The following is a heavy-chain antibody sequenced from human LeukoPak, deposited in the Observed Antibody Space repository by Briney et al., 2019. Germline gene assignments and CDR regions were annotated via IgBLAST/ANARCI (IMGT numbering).Heavy chain of an antibody. Sequence: GGSLRLSCAASGFRFSSYGMHWVRQAPGKGLEWVAFIRYDGSNKYDADSVKGRFTISRDNSKNTLYLRMNSLRAEDTAVYYCATDGGYPDYWGQGTLVTVSS. CDR1: GFRFSSYG. CDR3: ATDGGYPDY. D-gene: IGHD3-16*01. J-gene: IGHJ4*02. CDR2: IRYDGSNK. V-gene: IGHV3-30*02.